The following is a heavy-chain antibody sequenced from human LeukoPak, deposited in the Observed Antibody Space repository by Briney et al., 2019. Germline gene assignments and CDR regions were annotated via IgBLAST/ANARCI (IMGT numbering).Heavy chain of an antibody. CDR3: ARDFFGWSSLGH. D-gene: IGHD6-19*01. Sequence: GGSLRLSCAASGFTFRSNWMDWVRQAPGKGLEWVAHVQPDGSAKIYADSVKGRFTISRDNAKDSVYLQMNSLRVEDTAVYYCARDFFGWSSLGHWGQGTLVTVSS. V-gene: IGHV3-7*01. CDR2: VQPDGSAK. J-gene: IGHJ1*01. CDR1: GFTFRSNW.